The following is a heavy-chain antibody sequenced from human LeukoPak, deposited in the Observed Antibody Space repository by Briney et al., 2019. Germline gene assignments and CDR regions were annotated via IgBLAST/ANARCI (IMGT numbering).Heavy chain of an antibody. D-gene: IGHD4-17*01. V-gene: IGHV3-13*01. J-gene: IGHJ6*02. Sequence: GGSLRLSCAASGFTFSSYDMHWVRQATGKGLEGVSAIGTAGDTYYPGSVKGRFTISRENAKNSLYLQMNSLRAGDTAVYYCARGLPVTRGYYYYGMDVWGQGTTVTVSS. CDR2: IGTAGDT. CDR3: ARGLPVTRGYYYYGMDV. CDR1: GFTFSSYD.